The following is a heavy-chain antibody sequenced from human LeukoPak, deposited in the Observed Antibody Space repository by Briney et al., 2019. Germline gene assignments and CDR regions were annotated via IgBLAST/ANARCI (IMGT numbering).Heavy chain of an antibody. J-gene: IGHJ4*02. Sequence: PSETLSLTCAVYGGSFSGYYRSWIRQHPGKGLEWIGYIYYSGSTYYNPSLKSRVTISVDTSKNQFSLKLSSVTAADTAVYYCAREHIAARPDYWGQGTLVTVSS. V-gene: IGHV4-31*11. CDR2: IYYSGST. CDR3: AREHIAARPDY. D-gene: IGHD6-6*01. CDR1: GGSFSGYY.